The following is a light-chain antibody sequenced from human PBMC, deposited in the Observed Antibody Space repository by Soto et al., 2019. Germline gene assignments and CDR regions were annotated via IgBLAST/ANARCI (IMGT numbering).Light chain of an antibody. CDR1: SSDVGAYNY. V-gene: IGLV2-14*03. CDR2: DVS. Sequence: QSALTQPASVSGSPGQSITISCTGTSSDVGAYNYVSWYQQYPGKAPTLMIFDVSNRPSGVSTRFSGSKSGNTASLTISGLQAEDEADYHCSSYTTGSTVVFGGGTKLTVL. J-gene: IGLJ2*01. CDR3: SSYTTGSTVV.